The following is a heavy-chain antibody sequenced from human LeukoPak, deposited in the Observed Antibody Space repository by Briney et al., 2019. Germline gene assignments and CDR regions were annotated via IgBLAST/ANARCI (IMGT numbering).Heavy chain of an antibody. CDR3: ARERGSSPWLFWDF. J-gene: IGHJ4*02. Sequence: SETLSLTCAVYNGSLSGYFWTWIRQSPGKGLEWIGEINHSGSTTNNPSLNSRVTISIDTSKNHFSLNLTSVTAADTAVYFCARERGSSPWLFWDFWGQGTLVTVSS. CDR1: NGSLSGYF. CDR2: INHSGST. D-gene: IGHD3-9*01. V-gene: IGHV4-34*01.